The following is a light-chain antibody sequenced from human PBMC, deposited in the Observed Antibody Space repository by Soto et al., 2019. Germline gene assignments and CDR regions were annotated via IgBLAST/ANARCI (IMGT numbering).Light chain of an antibody. V-gene: IGLV2-14*01. CDR1: SSDVGGYNY. J-gene: IGLJ1*01. CDR3: SSYTSSSSYV. Sequence: QSVLTQPTSVSGSTGQSITISCTGTSSDVGGYNYVSWYQQHPGKAPKLMIYDVSNRPSGVSNRFSGSKSGNTASLTISGLQAEDEADYYCSSYTSSSSYVFGTGTKVTV. CDR2: DVS.